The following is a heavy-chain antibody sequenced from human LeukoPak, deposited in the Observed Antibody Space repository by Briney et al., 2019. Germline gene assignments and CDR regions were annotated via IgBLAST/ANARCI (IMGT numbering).Heavy chain of an antibody. Sequence: SETLSLTCTVSGGYISTYYWSWIRQPPGKGLEWIGFIYYTGSTNYNPSLKSRATISVDTSKNQFSLKVSSVTAADTAVYYCARGGTGYYNFDYWGQGTLVTVSS. D-gene: IGHD3/OR15-3a*01. J-gene: IGHJ4*02. CDR1: GGYISTYY. CDR3: ARGGTGYYNFDY. CDR2: IYYTGST. V-gene: IGHV4-59*01.